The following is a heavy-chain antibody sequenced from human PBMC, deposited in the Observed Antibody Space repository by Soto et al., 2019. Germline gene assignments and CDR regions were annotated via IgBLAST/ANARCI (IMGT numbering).Heavy chain of an antibody. D-gene: IGHD4-17*01. V-gene: IGHV3-20*04. CDR1: GFGFDEYG. CDR3: ARDHRWGYEYGDYGDS. CDR2: INRHGDST. J-gene: IGHJ4*02. Sequence: EVQLVESGGGVVRPGGSLRLSCAASGFGFDEYGMSWVRQGPGKGLEWVSGINRHGDSTGYADSVKGRVTISRDNAKNSLYLQTNRLKAEDTAVYYCARDHRWGYEYGDYGDSWGQGTLVTVAS.